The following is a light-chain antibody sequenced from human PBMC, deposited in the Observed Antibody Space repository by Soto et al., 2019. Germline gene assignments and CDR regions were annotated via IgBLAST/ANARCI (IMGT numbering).Light chain of an antibody. CDR3: SSYTSRSSYV. J-gene: IGLJ1*01. CDR2: DVS. CDR1: SSDGGGYNY. V-gene: IGLV2-14*01. Sequence: QSVLTQPASVSGSPGQSITISCTGTSSDGGGYNYVSWYQQHPGKAPKLMIYDVSNRPSGVSNRFSGSKSGNTASLTISGLQAEDEADYYCSSYTSRSSYVFGTGTKVTVL.